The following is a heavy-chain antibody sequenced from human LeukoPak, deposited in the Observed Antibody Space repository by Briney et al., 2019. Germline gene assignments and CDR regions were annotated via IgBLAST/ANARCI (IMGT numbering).Heavy chain of an antibody. CDR3: TKAISAMVRGALDH. CDR2: ISWNSGSI. Sequence: GGSLRLSCAASGFTFDDYAIHWVRQAPGKGLEWVSGISWNSGSIDYADSVKGRFTISRDNAKNSLYLQMNSLRAEDTALYYCTKAISAMVRGALDHWGQGTLVTVSS. V-gene: IGHV3-9*01. CDR1: GFTFDDYA. J-gene: IGHJ4*02. D-gene: IGHD3-10*01.